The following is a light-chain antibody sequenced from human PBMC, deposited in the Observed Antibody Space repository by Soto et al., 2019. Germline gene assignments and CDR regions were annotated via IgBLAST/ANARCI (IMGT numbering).Light chain of an antibody. CDR1: QSVTTK. Sequence: EIVMAQSPATLSVSPGERATLSYRASQSVTTKLAWYQQKPGQAPRLLIYAASTRATGVPARFSGSGSGTEFTLSISSLQSEDFAVYYCQQYYNWPRTFGPGTKVDIK. V-gene: IGKV3-15*01. CDR3: QQYYNWPRT. CDR2: AAS. J-gene: IGKJ3*01.